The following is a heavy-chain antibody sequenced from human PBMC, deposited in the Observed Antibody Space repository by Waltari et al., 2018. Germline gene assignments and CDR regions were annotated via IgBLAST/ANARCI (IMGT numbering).Heavy chain of an antibody. V-gene: IGHV3-74*01. CDR1: GFTFSSYW. D-gene: IGHD2-21*02. J-gene: IGHJ2*01. CDR2: INSAGSTT. Sequence: EVQLVESGGGLVQPGGSLRLSCAASGFTFSSYWMHWVRQAPGKGLVWVSRINSAGSTTTYTDSVKGRFTISRDNTKNTLYLQMNSLRAEDTAVYYCARVAVTTPWYFDLWGRSTLVTVSS. CDR3: ARVAVTTPWYFDL.